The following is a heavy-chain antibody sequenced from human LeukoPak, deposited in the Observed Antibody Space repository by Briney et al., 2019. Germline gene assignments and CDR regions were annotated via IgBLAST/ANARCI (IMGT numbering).Heavy chain of an antibody. Sequence: GASVKVSSKVSGYTLTELSMHWVRQAPGKGLEWMGGFDPEEGETICAQKFQGRATMTADTSTDTAYMEVSSLRSEDTAVYYCATGKQQHDADWFDPWGQGALVTVSS. J-gene: IGHJ5*02. CDR1: GYTLTELS. D-gene: IGHD6-13*01. CDR3: ATGKQQHDADWFDP. CDR2: FDPEEGET. V-gene: IGHV1-24*01.